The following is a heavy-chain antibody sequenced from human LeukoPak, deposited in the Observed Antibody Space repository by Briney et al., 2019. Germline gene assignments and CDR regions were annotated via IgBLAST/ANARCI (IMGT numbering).Heavy chain of an antibody. CDR2: IWYDGSNK. J-gene: IGHJ4*02. D-gene: IGHD4-11*01. CDR3: AKDRGSRGYSNYDFDY. CDR1: GFTFSSYG. Sequence: PGRSLRLSCAASGFTFSSYGMHWVRQAPGKGPEWVAVIWYDGSNKYYADSVKGRFTISRDNSKNTLYLQMNSLRAEDTAVYYCAKDRGSRGYSNYDFDYWGQGTLVTVSS. V-gene: IGHV3-33*06.